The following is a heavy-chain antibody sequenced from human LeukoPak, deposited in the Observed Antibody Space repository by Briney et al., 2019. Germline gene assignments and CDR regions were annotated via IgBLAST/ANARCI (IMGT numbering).Heavy chain of an antibody. CDR1: GYTLTELS. J-gene: IGHJ3*02. V-gene: IGHV1-24*01. CDR2: FDPEDGET. D-gene: IGHD5-24*01. Sequence: GASVKVSCKVSGYTLTELSMHWVRQAPGKGLEWMGGFDPEDGETIYAQKLQGRVTMTTDTSTSTAYMELRSLRSDDTAVYYCARDGGEMATTDAFDIWAKGQWSPSLQ. CDR3: ARDGGEMATTDAFDI.